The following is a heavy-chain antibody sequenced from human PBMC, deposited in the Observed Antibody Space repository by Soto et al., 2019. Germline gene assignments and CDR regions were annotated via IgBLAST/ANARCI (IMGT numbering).Heavy chain of an antibody. CDR1: GFTFRSYG. V-gene: IGHV3-33*01. CDR3: ARGAFPTYDVLTGHQSYSFDY. CDR2: IWYDGSNK. J-gene: IGHJ4*02. Sequence: GESLKISCAASGFTFRSYGMHWVRQAPGKGLEWVAAIWYDGSNKYYADSVKGRFTISRDNSENTQYLQMNSLRAEDTAVYYCARGAFPTYDVLTGHQSYSFDYWGQGTLVTVSS. D-gene: IGHD3-9*01.